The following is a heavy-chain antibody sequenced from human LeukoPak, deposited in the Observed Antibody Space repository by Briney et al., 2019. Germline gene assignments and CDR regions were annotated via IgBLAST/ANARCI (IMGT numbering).Heavy chain of an antibody. D-gene: IGHD6-19*01. Sequence: GGSLRLSCAASGFTFSSYAMSWVRQAPGKGLEWVSAISGSGGSTYYADSVKGRFTISRDNSKNTLYLQMNSLRAEDTAVYYCAKDGYGAVAEADAFDIWGQGTMVTVSS. CDR3: AKDGYGAVAEADAFDI. CDR1: GFTFSSYA. V-gene: IGHV3-23*01. J-gene: IGHJ3*02. CDR2: ISGSGGST.